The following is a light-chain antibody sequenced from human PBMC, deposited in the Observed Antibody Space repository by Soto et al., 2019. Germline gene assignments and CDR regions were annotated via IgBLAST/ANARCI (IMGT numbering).Light chain of an antibody. Sequence: QSVLTQPPSVSAAPGQKVTISCSGSSSNIGNNYVSWYQQFPGTAPKLLIYDNNKRPSGIPDRFSVSKSGTSATLGITGLQTGGEAGYYCGTWDSSLRAVVFGGGTKLTVL. CDR1: SSNIGNNY. CDR3: GTWDSSLRAVV. J-gene: IGLJ2*01. V-gene: IGLV1-51*01. CDR2: DNN.